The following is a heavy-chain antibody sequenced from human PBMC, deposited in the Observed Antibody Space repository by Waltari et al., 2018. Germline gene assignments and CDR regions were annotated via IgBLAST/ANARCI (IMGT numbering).Heavy chain of an antibody. J-gene: IGHJ3*01. CDR3: ARGPLRSYCDS. V-gene: IGHV4-34*01. CDR1: GGSFSGYY. CDR2: INHSGST. D-gene: IGHD2-21*01. Sequence: QVQLQQWGAGLLKPSETLSLTCAVYGGSFSGYYWSWIRQPPGKGLEGIGEINHSGSTNYNPSLKSRVTISVDTSKNQFSLKLSSVTAADTAVYYCARGPLRSYCDSWGQGTMVTVSS.